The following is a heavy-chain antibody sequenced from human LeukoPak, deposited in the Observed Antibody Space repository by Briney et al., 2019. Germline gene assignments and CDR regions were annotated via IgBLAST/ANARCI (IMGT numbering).Heavy chain of an antibody. V-gene: IGHV4-59*01. D-gene: IGHD6-13*01. Sequence: SETLSLTCTVSGGSISSYYLSWIRQPPGKGLEWIGYIYYSGSTNYNPSLKSRVTISVDTSKNQFSLKLSSVTAADTAVYYCARDLYSSSWYGTARGHNWFDPWGQGALVTVSS. CDR3: ARDLYSSSWYGTARGHNWFDP. CDR2: IYYSGST. J-gene: IGHJ5*02. CDR1: GGSISSYY.